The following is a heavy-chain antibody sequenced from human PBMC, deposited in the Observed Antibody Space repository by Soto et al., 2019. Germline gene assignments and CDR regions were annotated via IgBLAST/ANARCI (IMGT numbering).Heavy chain of an antibody. J-gene: IGHJ6*01. CDR2: IDPSDSYT. D-gene: IGHD2-2*01. CDR3: ARESLPRGIVVVPAAYYYYGMDV. CDR1: GYSFTSYW. Sequence: LGESLKISCKGSGYSFTSYWISWVRQMPGKGLEWMGRIDPSDSYTNYSPSFQGHVTISADKSISTAYLQWSSLKASDTAMYYCARESLPRGIVVVPAAYYYYGMDVWGQGTTVTVSS. V-gene: IGHV5-10-1*01.